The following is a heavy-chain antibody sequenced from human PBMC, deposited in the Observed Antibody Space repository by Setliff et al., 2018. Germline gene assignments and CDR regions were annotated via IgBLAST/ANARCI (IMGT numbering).Heavy chain of an antibody. Sequence: PGGSLRLSCTASGLSYINDWVSWVRQAPGKGLEWVSRVKSDGTYTNYADSVKGRFTISRDNAKNSLYRQMNSLRVDDTAVYYCARDLEGYCSGGTCYTRAWFDPWGEGTPVTVSS. CDR2: VKSDGTYT. CDR3: ARDLEGYCSGGTCYTRAWFDP. J-gene: IGHJ5*02. CDR1: GLSYINDW. D-gene: IGHD2-15*01. V-gene: IGHV3-11*05.